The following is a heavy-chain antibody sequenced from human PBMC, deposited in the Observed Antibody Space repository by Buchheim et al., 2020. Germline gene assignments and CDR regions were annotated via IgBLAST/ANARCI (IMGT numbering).Heavy chain of an antibody. CDR1: GFTFSSYA. V-gene: IGHV3-23*01. D-gene: IGHD3-22*01. CDR3: AKVSRGYYYDTSGYSAGYFDL. J-gene: IGHJ2*01. Sequence: EVQLLESGGGLVQPGGSLRLSCAASGFTFSSYAMSWVRQAPGKGLEWVSAISGSGGSTYYADSVKGRFTISRDNSKNTLYLQMNSLRAEDTAIFYCAKVSRGYYYDTSGYSAGYFDLWGRGTL. CDR2: ISGSGGST.